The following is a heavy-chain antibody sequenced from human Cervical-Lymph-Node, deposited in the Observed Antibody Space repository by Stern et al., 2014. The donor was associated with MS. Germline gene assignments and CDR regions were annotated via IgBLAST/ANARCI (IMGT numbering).Heavy chain of an antibody. V-gene: IGHV3-30*18. J-gene: IGHJ4*02. Sequence: VHLVESGGGAVQPGGSLRLSCVASGFTFSGSAMHWARQAPGKALEWVAVMSYDGSNTYYADAVKGRFTISRDNSKNTLFLQMNSLRTEDTAVYFCAKGPPGGAFDYWGQGSLVTVST. D-gene: IGHD3-10*01. CDR2: MSYDGSNT. CDR3: AKGPPGGAFDY. CDR1: GFTFSGSA.